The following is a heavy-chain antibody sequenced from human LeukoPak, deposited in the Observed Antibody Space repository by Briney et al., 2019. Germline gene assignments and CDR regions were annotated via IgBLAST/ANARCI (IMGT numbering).Heavy chain of an antibody. CDR2: IYSDNT. D-gene: IGHD1-26*01. CDR3: AKDGAGWAFDI. Sequence: GGSLRLSCTVSGFTVSSNSMSWVRQAPGKGLEWVSFIYSDNTHYSDTVKGRVTISRDNSKNTLYLQMNSLRAEDTAVYYCAKDGAGWAFDIWGQGTMVTVSS. J-gene: IGHJ3*02. CDR1: GFTVSSNS. V-gene: IGHV3-66*03.